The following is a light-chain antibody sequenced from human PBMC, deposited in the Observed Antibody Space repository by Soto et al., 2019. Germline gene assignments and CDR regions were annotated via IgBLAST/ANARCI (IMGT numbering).Light chain of an antibody. CDR3: CSFAGGTTLV. V-gene: IGLV2-23*02. CDR1: SSDIGSCDL. J-gene: IGLJ3*02. Sequence: QSALTQPASVSGSPGQSITISCNGVSSDIGSCDLVSWYQQHPGKAPKLIIYEVNKRPSGFSNRFSGSKSGNTASLTVSWLQAEDEADYYCCSFAGGTTLVFGGGTKLTVL. CDR2: EVN.